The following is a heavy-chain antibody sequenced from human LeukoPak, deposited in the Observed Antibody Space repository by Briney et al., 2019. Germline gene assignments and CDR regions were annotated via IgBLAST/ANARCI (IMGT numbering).Heavy chain of an antibody. Sequence: SETPSLTCTVSGGSISSYYWSWIRQPPGKGLEWIGYIYYSGSTNYNPSLKSRVTISVDTSKNQFSLKLSSVTAADTAVYYCARSRTGREMATIGYFDYWGQGTLVTVSS. V-gene: IGHV4-59*01. D-gene: IGHD5-24*01. CDR3: ARSRTGREMATIGYFDY. J-gene: IGHJ4*02. CDR2: IYYSGST. CDR1: GGSISSYY.